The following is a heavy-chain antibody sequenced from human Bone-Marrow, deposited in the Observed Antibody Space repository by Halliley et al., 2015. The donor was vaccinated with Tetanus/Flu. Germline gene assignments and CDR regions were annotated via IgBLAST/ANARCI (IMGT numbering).Heavy chain of an antibody. J-gene: IGHJ6*02. D-gene: IGHD3-22*01. CDR2: IKQDGSEK. CDR1: GFTFNTYG. V-gene: IGHV3-7*01. Sequence: SLRLSCAASGFTFNTYGMHWVRQAPGKGLEWVANIKQDGSEKYYVDSVKGRSTISRDNAKNSLYLQMNSLRAEDTAVYHCAREKTAAVVIDYYYYGMDVWGQGTTVTVSS. CDR3: AREKTAAVVIDYYYYGMDV.